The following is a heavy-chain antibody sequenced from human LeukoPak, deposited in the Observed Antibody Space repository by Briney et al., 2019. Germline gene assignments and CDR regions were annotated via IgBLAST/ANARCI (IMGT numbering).Heavy chain of an antibody. Sequence: GGSLRLSCTASGFTFSNYNLNWVRQAPGKGLEWISSISSSSISIYYADSVKGRFTISRDNSKNSLYLQMNSLRAEDTAVYYCARGADSSSWYDSARAFDYWGQGTLVTVSS. J-gene: IGHJ4*02. CDR3: ARGADSSSWYDSARAFDY. CDR1: GFTFSNYN. D-gene: IGHD6-13*01. CDR2: ISSSSISI. V-gene: IGHV3-21*01.